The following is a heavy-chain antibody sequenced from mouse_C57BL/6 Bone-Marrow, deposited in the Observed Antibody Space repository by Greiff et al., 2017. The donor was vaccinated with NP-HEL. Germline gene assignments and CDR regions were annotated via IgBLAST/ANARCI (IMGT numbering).Heavy chain of an antibody. J-gene: IGHJ3*01. Sequence: QVQLQQSGAELVRPGTSVKVSCKASGYAFTNYLIEWVKQRPGQGLEWIGVINPGSGGTNYTEKFKGKATLTADKSSSTAYMQLSSLTSEDSAVYCCARSGFTTVVATPYWGQGTLVTVSA. CDR1: GYAFTNYL. D-gene: IGHD1-1*01. CDR3: ARSGFTTVVATPY. V-gene: IGHV1-54*01. CDR2: INPGSGGT.